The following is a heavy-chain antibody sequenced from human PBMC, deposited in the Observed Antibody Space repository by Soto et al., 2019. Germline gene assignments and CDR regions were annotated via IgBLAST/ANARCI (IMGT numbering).Heavy chain of an antibody. V-gene: IGHV1-18*01. D-gene: IGHD1-7*01. CDR3: ARRWNYPHYFDY. J-gene: IGHJ4*02. CDR1: GYTFSSYG. Sequence: ASVKVSCKASGYTFSSYGISWVRQAPGQGLEWMGWISAYNGNTNYAQKLQGRVTMTTDTSTSTAYMELRSLRSDDTAVYYCARRWNYPHYFDYWGQGTLVTVSS. CDR2: ISAYNGNT.